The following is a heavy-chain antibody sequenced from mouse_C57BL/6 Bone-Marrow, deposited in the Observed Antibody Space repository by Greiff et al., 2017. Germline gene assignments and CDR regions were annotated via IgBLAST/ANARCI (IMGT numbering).Heavy chain of an antibody. D-gene: IGHD2-4*01. CDR2: IYPGNSDT. Sequence: DVKLQESGTVLARPGASVKMSCKTSGYTFTSYWMHWVKQRPGQGLEWIGAIYPGNSDTSYNQQFKGKAKLTAVTSASTAYMELSSLTNEDSAVYYCSISYDDDNFDYWGQGTTLTVSS. CDR1: GYTFTSYW. J-gene: IGHJ2*01. V-gene: IGHV1-5*01. CDR3: SISYDDDNFDY.